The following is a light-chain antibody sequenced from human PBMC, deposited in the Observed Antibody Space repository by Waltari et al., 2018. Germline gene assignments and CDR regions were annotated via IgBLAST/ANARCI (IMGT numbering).Light chain of an antibody. Sequence: QSALTQPASVSGSPGQSNTNPCPGSSGDVGGDSLFSWYQQHPGKAPKLMIYAVTKRPSGVSHRFSGSKSGNTASLTISGLQTEDEADYYCCSYAGSTTSSVVFGTGTKVIVL. CDR1: SGDVGGDSL. CDR2: AVT. CDR3: CSYAGSTTSSVV. V-gene: IGLV2-23*02. J-gene: IGLJ1*01.